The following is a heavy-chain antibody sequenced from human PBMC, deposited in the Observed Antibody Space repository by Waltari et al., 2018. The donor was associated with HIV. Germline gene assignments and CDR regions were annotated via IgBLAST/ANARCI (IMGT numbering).Heavy chain of an antibody. CDR2: IYTSGST. D-gene: IGHD6-13*01. Sequence: QVQLQESGPGLVKPSETLSLTCTVSGGPLSSSYWSWIRQPAGKGLEWIGRIYTSGSTNYNPSLKSRVTMSVDTSKNQFSLKLSSVTAADTAVYYCARFVGSSWVHGMDVWGQGTTVTVSS. CDR1: GGPLSSSY. V-gene: IGHV4-4*07. CDR3: ARFVGSSWVHGMDV. J-gene: IGHJ6*02.